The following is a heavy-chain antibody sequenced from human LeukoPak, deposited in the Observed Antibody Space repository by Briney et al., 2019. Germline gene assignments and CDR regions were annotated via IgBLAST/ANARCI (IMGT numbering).Heavy chain of an antibody. Sequence: GASVKVSCKASGYTFTSYDINWVRQATGQGLEWMGWMNPNSGNTGYAQKFQGRVTMTRNTSISTAYMELSSLRSEDTAVYYCARGNNIWFGELFHSDYWGQGTLVTVSS. CDR3: ARGNNIWFGELFHSDY. D-gene: IGHD3-10*01. J-gene: IGHJ4*02. CDR1: GYTFTSYD. V-gene: IGHV1-8*01. CDR2: MNPNSGNT.